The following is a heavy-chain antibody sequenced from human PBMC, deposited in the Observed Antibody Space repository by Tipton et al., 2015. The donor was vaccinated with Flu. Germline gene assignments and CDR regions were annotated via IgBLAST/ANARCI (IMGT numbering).Heavy chain of an antibody. J-gene: IGHJ3*01. CDR1: EYRFTSYW. CDR2: MYPADSDI. V-gene: IGHV5-51*01. D-gene: IGHD2-2*01. CDR3: MRHERTCSDTGCYAGAIDL. Sequence: VQLVQSGAEVKKPGESLKISCKGSEYRFTSYWIGWVRQMPGKGLEWMGIMYPADSDIRYSPSFQGQVTISADKATSTAYLQWSSLKASDTAMYYCMRHERTCSDTGCYAGAIDLWGQGTLVTVSS.